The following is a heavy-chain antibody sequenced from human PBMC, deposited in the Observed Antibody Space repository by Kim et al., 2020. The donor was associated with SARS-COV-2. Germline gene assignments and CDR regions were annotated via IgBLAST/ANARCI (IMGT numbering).Heavy chain of an antibody. CDR3: AKMKGMIVTGYCLDC. CDR1: GFTFSSFA. V-gene: IGHV3-23*01. CDR2: ISGSGRT. D-gene: IGHD2-21*01. J-gene: IGHJ4*02. Sequence: GGSLRLSCAASGFTFSSFAMSWVRHAPGKGLEWVSGISGSGRTWYADSVKGRFSVSRDNSRNTLYLQMNSLRVDDTAIYYCAKMKGMIVTGYCLDCWGQG.